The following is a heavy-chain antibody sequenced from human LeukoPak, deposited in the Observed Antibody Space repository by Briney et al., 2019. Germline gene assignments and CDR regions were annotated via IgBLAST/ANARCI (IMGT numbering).Heavy chain of an antibody. CDR3: AKATRSFRIAVASLDY. CDR2: ISNDDINT. V-gene: IGHV3-30*18. CDR1: GFTFSSYG. J-gene: IGHJ4*02. D-gene: IGHD6-19*01. Sequence: GGSLRLSCAASGFTFSSYGMHWVRQAPGKGLEWVAVISNDDINTYYADSVKGRFSISRDDSKSTLYLQMNSLRAEDTAVYYCAKATRSFRIAVASLDYWGQGTLVTVSS.